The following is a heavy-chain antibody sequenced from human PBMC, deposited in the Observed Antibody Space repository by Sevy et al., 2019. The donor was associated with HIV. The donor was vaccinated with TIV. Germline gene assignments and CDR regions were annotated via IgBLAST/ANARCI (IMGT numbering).Heavy chain of an antibody. CDR3: ARELKYNWGSYGMDV. D-gene: IGHD1-20*01. J-gene: IGHJ6*02. CDR1: GYTFTGYY. V-gene: IGHV1-2*06. Sequence: ASVKVSCKASGYTFTGYYMHWERQAPGPGLEWMGRINPNSGGTNYAQKFQGRVTMTRDTSIRTAYMGLSRLRSDDTAVYYCARELKYNWGSYGMDVWGQGTTVTVSS. CDR2: INPNSGGT.